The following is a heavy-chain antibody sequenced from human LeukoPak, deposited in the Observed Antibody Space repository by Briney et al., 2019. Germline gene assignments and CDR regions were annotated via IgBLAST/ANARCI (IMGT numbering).Heavy chain of an antibody. V-gene: IGHV1-46*01. D-gene: IGHD6-13*01. CDR2: INPDGVST. CDR3: ARDSRTWASDY. CDR1: GYTFTPYK. Sequence: ASVKVSCKASGYTFTPYKMHWGRQAPGQGLDWWGIINPDGVSTSYARKFQARVTMPVHTSMSPVYMELSSLRSDDTPVYYCARDSRTWASDYWRQGTLVTVCS. J-gene: IGHJ4*02.